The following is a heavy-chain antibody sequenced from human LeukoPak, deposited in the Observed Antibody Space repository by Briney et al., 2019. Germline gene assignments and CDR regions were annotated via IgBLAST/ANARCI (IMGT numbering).Heavy chain of an antibody. Sequence: SETLSLTCTVSGGSISSGSYYWSWIRQPAGKGLEWIGRIYTSGSTNYNPSLKRRVTISIDTSKNQFSLKLSSVTAADTAVYYCASSALSYSSGWYGVENWFDPWGQGTLVTVSS. D-gene: IGHD6-19*01. CDR3: ASSALSYSSGWYGVENWFDP. CDR1: GGSISSGSYY. CDR2: IYTSGST. V-gene: IGHV4-61*02. J-gene: IGHJ5*02.